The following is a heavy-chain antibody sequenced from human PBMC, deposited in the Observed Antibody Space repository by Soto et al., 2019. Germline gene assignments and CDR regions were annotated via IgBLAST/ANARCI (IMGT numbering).Heavy chain of an antibody. CDR2: INHSGSN. J-gene: IGHJ3*01. V-gene: IGHV4-34*01. CDR1: GGSFSTYY. CDR3: ARGGSNDSQVAFDL. Sequence: QLQQWGAGLLKPSETLSLTCVVSGGSFSTYYYNWIRQSPGKGLEWIGEINHSGSNNYSPSLKMRVTMSLDTSKNQFSLKLTSVPAADMAVYYCARGGSNDSQVAFDLWGQGKMVTVSS. D-gene: IGHD6-13*01.